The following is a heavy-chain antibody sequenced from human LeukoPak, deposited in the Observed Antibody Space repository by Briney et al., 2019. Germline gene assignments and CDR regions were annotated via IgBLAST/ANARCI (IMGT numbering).Heavy chain of an antibody. V-gene: IGHV3-43*02. Sequence: PGGSLRLSCAASGFNFDAYAMHWVRQAPGKGLQWVSLISADGGRTYYADSVKGRFTVSRDNSKNPLYLQMNSLTTEDTAFYYCAKDKAGTIVWYGRWAIGLFDYWGQGIPVTVSS. CDR3: AKDKAGTIVWYGRWAIGLFDY. CDR2: ISADGGRT. D-gene: IGHD6-13*01. J-gene: IGHJ4*02. CDR1: GFNFDAYA.